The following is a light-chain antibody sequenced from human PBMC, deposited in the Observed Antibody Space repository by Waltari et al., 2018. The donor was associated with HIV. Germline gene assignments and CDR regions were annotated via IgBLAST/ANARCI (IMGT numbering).Light chain of an antibody. CDR3: QVWDGDSNHVV. V-gene: IGLV3-21*04. J-gene: IGLJ2*01. CDR1: NIGSRS. Sequence: SYMLTQPPSVSVAPGETARITCEGDNIGSRSVQWYQQKAGQAPVLVIYYDIDRPSGIPERFSGSNSENTATLTISRVEAGDEAEYYCQVWDGDSNHVVFGGGTKLTVL. CDR2: YDI.